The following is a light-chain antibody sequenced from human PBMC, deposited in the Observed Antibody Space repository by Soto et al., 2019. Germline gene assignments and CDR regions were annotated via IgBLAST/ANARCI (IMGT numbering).Light chain of an antibody. CDR2: GAS. V-gene: IGKV3-20*01. CDR1: QSVSTTY. Sequence: EIVLTQSPGTLSLSPGERATLSCRASQSVSTTYLAWYQQQPGQAPRLLIYGASNRATGIPDRFSGSGSGTDLTLTISSMEPEDFAVYYCQQYGSSSWTFGQGTKVEIK. J-gene: IGKJ1*01. CDR3: QQYGSSSWT.